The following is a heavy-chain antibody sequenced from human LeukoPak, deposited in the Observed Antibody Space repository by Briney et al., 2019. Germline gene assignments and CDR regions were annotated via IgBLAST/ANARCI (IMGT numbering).Heavy chain of an antibody. D-gene: IGHD6-13*01. CDR2: IYTSGST. CDR3: ARILAAADMYYFDY. J-gene: IGHJ4*02. CDR1: GGSISSGSYY. V-gene: IGHV4-61*02. Sequence: SETLSLTCTVSGGSISSGSYYWSWIRQPAGKGLEWIGRIYTSGSTNYNPSLKSRVTISVDTSKNQFSLKLSSVTAADTAVYYCARILAAADMYYFDYWGQGTLVTVSS.